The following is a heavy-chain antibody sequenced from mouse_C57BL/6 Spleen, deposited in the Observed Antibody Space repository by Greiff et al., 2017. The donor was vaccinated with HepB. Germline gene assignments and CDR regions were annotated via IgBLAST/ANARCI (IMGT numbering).Heavy chain of an antibody. D-gene: IGHD1-1*01. CDR3: AKGGETVVAPDD. CDR1: GYTFTSYW. Sequence: VQLQQPGAELVMPGASVKLSCKASGYTFTSYWMHWVKQRPGQGLEWIGEIDPSDSYTNYNQKFKGKSTLTVDKSSSTAYMQLSSLTSEDSAVYYWAKGGETVVAPDDWGQGTTLTVSS. CDR2: IDPSDSYT. V-gene: IGHV1-69*01. J-gene: IGHJ2*01.